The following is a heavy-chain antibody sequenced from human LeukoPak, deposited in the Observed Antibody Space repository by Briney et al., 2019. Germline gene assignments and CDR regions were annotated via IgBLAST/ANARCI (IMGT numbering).Heavy chain of an antibody. V-gene: IGHV1-69*13. Sequence: SVNVSCTASGGTFSIYAISWVRQAPGQGLEWMGGIIPIFGTANYAQKFQGRVTITADESTSTAYMELSSLRSEDTAVYYCARPSNYYGSGSYYKPAYGMDVWGQGTTVTVSS. J-gene: IGHJ6*02. CDR1: GGTFSIYA. CDR2: IIPIFGTA. CDR3: ARPSNYYGSGSYYKPAYGMDV. D-gene: IGHD3-10*01.